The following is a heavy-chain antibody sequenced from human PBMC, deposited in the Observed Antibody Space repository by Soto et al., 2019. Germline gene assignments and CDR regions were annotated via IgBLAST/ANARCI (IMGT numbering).Heavy chain of an antibody. J-gene: IGHJ6*02. V-gene: IGHV4-59*01. CDR2: IYYSGNT. Sequence: QVQLQESGPGLVKPSETLSLTCTIAGGSISTYYWSWIRQPPGKGLVWIGTIYYSGNTMYNPALKSRLTMSLDTASNQISLKLTSVIAADTAVYYCARVEHQTYYYYVMAVWGQGTTVIVSS. CDR3: ARVEHQTYYYYVMAV. CDR1: GGSISTYY. D-gene: IGHD2-21*01.